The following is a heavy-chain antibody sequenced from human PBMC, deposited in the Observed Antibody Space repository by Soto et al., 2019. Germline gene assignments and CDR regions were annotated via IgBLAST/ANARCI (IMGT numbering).Heavy chain of an antibody. Sequence: LRLSCVASGFTFSDYVMTWVRQAAEKGLEWVSTISVGGGSAYYADSVKGRFAISRDNSKNTLYLQLNSLRAEDTAVYYCVKDRAQPLILSLWLDPWRQGTLVTVSS. D-gene: IGHD2-15*01. CDR2: ISVGGGSA. CDR1: GFTFSDYV. V-gene: IGHV3-23*01. J-gene: IGHJ5*02. CDR3: VKDRAQPLILSLWLDP.